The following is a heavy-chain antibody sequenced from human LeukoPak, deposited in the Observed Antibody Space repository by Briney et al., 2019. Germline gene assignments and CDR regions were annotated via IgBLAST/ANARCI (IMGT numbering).Heavy chain of an antibody. J-gene: IGHJ4*02. V-gene: IGHV4-59*01. Sequence: SETLSLTCTVSGGSISSYYWSWIRQAPGKGLEWIGYIYYSGTTNYNPSLKSRVTISVDTSKNQFSLKLSSVTAADTAVYYCARGVYIAAAQYGYWGQGTLVTVSS. CDR1: GGSISSYY. D-gene: IGHD6-13*01. CDR3: ARGVYIAAAQYGY. CDR2: IYYSGTT.